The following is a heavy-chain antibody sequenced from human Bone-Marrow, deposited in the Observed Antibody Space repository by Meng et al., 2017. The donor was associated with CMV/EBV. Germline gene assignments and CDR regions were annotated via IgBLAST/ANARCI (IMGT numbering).Heavy chain of an antibody. J-gene: IGHJ3*02. Sequence: SVKVSCKASGGTFSSYTISWVRQAPGQGLEWMGRIIPILGIANYAQKFQGRVTITADKSTSTAYMELSSLRSEDTAVYYCARGDSTMVVTGRAFDIWGQGTMVTVSS. D-gene: IGHD4-23*01. V-gene: IGHV1-69*02. CDR3: ARGDSTMVVTGRAFDI. CDR2: IIPILGIA. CDR1: GGTFSSYT.